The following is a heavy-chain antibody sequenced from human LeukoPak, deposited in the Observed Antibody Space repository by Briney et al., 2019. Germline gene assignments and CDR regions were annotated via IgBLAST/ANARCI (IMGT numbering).Heavy chain of an antibody. CDR2: ISRDGGTT. J-gene: IGHJ4*02. Sequence: GGSLRLSCAASGFTFSSYWIHWVLQAPGKGLVWVSRISRDGGTTNYADSVKGRFTLSRDNAKNTLYLQMNSLRAEDTAVYYCAKEGVGYYDLWGQGTLVTVSS. D-gene: IGHD3-22*01. CDR1: GFTFSSYW. V-gene: IGHV3-74*01. CDR3: AKEGVGYYDL.